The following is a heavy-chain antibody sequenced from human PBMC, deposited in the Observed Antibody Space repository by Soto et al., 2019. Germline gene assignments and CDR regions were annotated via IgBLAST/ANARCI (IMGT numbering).Heavy chain of an antibody. Sequence: QAQLVQSGAEVKNPGSSVKVSCMSSAGTFNRYAINWVRQAPGHGLEWLGGLVPLFGTPNYAQKFQDRVTIAADESTNTTSMELRGLTSDDTAVYYCARQKRDTPMFPFDDWGQGTLVTVSS. V-gene: IGHV1-69*01. CDR1: AGTFNRYA. CDR2: LVPLFGTP. CDR3: ARQKRDTPMFPFDD. D-gene: IGHD5-18*01. J-gene: IGHJ4*02.